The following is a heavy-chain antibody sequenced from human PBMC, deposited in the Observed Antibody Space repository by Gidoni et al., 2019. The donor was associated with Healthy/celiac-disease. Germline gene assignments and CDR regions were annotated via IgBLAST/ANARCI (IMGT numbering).Heavy chain of an antibody. CDR2: ISSSSSYI. D-gene: IGHD5-18*01. CDR1: GFTFSSYS. Sequence: EVQLVEFGGGLVKPGGSLRLSCAASGFTFSSYSMNWVRQAPGKGLEWVSSISSSSSYIYYADSVKGRFTISRDNAKNSLYLQMNSLRAEDTAVYYCARSPVDTAMLYGMDVWGQGTTVTVSS. CDR3: ARSPVDTAMLYGMDV. V-gene: IGHV3-21*01. J-gene: IGHJ6*02.